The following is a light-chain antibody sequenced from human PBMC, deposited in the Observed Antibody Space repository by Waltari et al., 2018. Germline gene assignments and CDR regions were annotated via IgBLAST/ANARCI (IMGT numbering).Light chain of an antibody. Sequence: TCRTSQGVKNYFAWYQQKPGKAPELLIYTATFLQTGVPSRFSGSGSGTDFTLTISSLQSEDFATYFCQQNYAFPRTFGQGTKVEVK. CDR1: QGVKNY. J-gene: IGKJ1*01. CDR2: TAT. V-gene: IGKV1D-8*01. CDR3: QQNYAFPRT.